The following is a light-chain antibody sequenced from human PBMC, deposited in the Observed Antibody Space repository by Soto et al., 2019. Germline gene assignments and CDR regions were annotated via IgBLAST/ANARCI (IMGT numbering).Light chain of an antibody. CDR1: QSLSSD. V-gene: IGKV3-15*01. CDR3: QQYNNWPQT. J-gene: IGKJ1*01. CDR2: AAS. Sequence: IVMTQSPGTLSVSPGESATLSCRASQSLSSDLAWYQQKPGQSPRLLIYAASTRATGIPARFSGSGSGTEFTLTISSLQSEDFAVYYWQQYNNWPQTFGQGTKVEIK.